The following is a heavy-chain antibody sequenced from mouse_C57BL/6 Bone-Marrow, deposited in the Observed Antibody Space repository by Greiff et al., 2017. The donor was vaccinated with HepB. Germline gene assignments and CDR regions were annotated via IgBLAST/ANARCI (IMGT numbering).Heavy chain of an antibody. D-gene: IGHD2-5*01. V-gene: IGHV1-18*01. J-gene: IGHJ4*01. CDR2: INPNNGGT. CDR1: GYTFTDYN. Sequence: VQLQQSEPELVKPGASVKIPCKASGYTFTDYNMDWVKQSHGKSLEWIGDINPNNGGTIYNQKFKGKATLTVDKSSSTAYMELRSLTSEDTAVYYCARHSNPYYYAMDYWGQGTSVTVSS. CDR3: ARHSNPYYYAMDY.